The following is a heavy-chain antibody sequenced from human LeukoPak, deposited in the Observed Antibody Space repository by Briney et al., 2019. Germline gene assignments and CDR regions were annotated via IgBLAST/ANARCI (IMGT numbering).Heavy chain of an antibody. CDR3: ARDADSSGYYFDY. V-gene: IGHV4-59*01. D-gene: IGHD3-22*01. Sequence: SETLSLTCTVSGGSISSYYWSWIRQPPGKGLEWIGYIYYSGSTNYNPSLKSRVTISVDTSKNQFSLKLSSVTAADTAVYYCARDADSSGYYFDYWGQGTLVTVSS. CDR1: GGSISSYY. CDR2: IYYSGST. J-gene: IGHJ4*02.